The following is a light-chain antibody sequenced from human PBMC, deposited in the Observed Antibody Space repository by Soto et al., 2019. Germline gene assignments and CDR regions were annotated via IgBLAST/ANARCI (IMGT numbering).Light chain of an antibody. Sequence: QSVLTQPASVSGSPGQSITISCTGTKSDVGGHNYVSWYQHHPGKAPKLLIYDVSNRPSGVSNRFSGSKSGSTASLTISGLQTEDEAAYFCSSFTSTSTLVVFGGGTKLTVL. CDR1: KSDVGGHNY. J-gene: IGLJ3*02. CDR3: SSFTSTSTLVV. V-gene: IGLV2-14*03. CDR2: DVS.